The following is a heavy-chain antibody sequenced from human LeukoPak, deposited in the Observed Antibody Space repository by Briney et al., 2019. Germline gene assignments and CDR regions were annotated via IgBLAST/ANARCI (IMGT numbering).Heavy chain of an antibody. J-gene: IGHJ4*02. CDR2: INPSDGSR. CDR1: GYTXTNYY. D-gene: IGHD6-19*01. V-gene: IGHV1-46*01. CDR3: VRAYNREAVTGPTNAPFDY. Sequence: ASVKVSCKASGYTXTNYYMHWVRQAPGQGLEWMGIINPSDGSRSYAQKFQGRVTMTRDTSKSTVYMELSSLRSEDTAAYYCVRAYNREAVTGPTNAPFDYWGQGTLVPVSS.